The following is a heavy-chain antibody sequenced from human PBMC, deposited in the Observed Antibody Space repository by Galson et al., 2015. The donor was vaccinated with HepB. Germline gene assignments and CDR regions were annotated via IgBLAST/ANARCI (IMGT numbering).Heavy chain of an antibody. Sequence: SVKVSCKASGYSFTSYDIHWVRQLTGQGLEWMGWMGPKSGDTGYAQKFQSRVTMTRDTSMRTAFMELRSLTTEDTAVYYCAKGDGDYPESFDFWGQGTMVIVSS. V-gene: IGHV1-8*01. J-gene: IGHJ3*01. D-gene: IGHD4-17*01. CDR1: GYSFTSYD. CDR2: MGPKSGDT. CDR3: AKGDGDYPESFDF.